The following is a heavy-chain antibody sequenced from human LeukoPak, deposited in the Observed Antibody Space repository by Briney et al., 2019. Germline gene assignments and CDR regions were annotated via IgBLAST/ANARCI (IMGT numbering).Heavy chain of an antibody. CDR3: ARGHNSFDI. Sequence: GGSLRLSCAASGFTVNKYMNWVRQAPGKGLEWVGRVRNKVYTYSTEYAASVKGRFAISRDDSKNSLYLQMNNLKTEDTAVYYCARGHNSFDIWGRGTMVTVSS. J-gene: IGHJ3*02. CDR2: VRNKVYTYST. CDR1: GFTVNKY. V-gene: IGHV3-72*01.